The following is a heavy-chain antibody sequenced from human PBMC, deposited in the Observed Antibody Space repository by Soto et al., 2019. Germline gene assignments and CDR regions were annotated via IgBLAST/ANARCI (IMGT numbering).Heavy chain of an antibody. CDR1: GGTFSSYA. Sequence: ASVKVSCKASGGTFSSYAISWVRQAPGQGLEWMGGIIPIFGTANYAQKFQGRVTITADESTSTAYMELSSLRSEDTAVYYCARGWYSGSYYPFDYWGQGTLVTVSS. CDR3: ARGWYSGSYYPFDY. CDR2: IIPIFGTA. V-gene: IGHV1-69*13. D-gene: IGHD1-26*01. J-gene: IGHJ4*02.